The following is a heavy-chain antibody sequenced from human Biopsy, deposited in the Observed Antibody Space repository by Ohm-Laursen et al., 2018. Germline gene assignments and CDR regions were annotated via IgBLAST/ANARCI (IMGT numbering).Heavy chain of an antibody. D-gene: IGHD6-19*01. J-gene: IGHJ3*02. CDR2: ISYSRDT. Sequence: GTLSLTCTVSGGSISGSSWSWIRQAPGKGLEWIGYISYSRDTNYNPPLKSRITISVATSKNQFSLKLTSVTAADTAVYYCAKHGSGWTGDDAFHIWGQGTMVTVSS. CDR3: AKHGSGWTGDDAFHI. V-gene: IGHV4-59*08. CDR1: GGSISGSS.